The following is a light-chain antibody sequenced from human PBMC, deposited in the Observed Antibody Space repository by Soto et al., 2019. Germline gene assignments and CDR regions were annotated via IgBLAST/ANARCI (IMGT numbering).Light chain of an antibody. CDR2: AAS. CDR1: RGISYD. CDR3: QKYNFAPLT. J-gene: IGKJ4*01. Sequence: DIQVTQSPSSLSASVGDRVTITCRASRGISYDLAWYQQRPGKVPKLLIYAASTLHSGVPSRFSGSGSGTDFTLTISSLQPEDVATYFCQKYNFAPLTFGGGTKVDI. V-gene: IGKV1-27*01.